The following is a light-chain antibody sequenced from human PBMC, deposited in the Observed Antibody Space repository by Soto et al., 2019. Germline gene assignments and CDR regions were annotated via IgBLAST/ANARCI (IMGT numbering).Light chain of an antibody. Sequence: QSVLTQPPSASGTPGQRVTISCSGSSSNIGSSYVYWYQQLPGTAPKLLIYRNNQRPSGVPDRFSGSKSGTSASLAISGLRSEDEADYYCAAWDDSLSGHYVFGTGTKVTVL. CDR2: RNN. V-gene: IGLV1-47*01. CDR3: AAWDDSLSGHYV. CDR1: SSNIGSSY. J-gene: IGLJ1*01.